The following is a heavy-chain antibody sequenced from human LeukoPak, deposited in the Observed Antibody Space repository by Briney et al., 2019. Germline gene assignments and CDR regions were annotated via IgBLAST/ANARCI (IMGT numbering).Heavy chain of an antibody. Sequence: PSETLSLTCTVSGGSINNYYWSWIRQPPGKGLEWIGYIYYSGSTNYNSPLKSRVTMSVATSKNQFSLNLISVTAADTAVYYCARSYCSGGSCSLYYFDYWGQGTLVTVSS. J-gene: IGHJ4*02. V-gene: IGHV4-59*08. D-gene: IGHD2-15*01. CDR2: IYYSGST. CDR3: ARSYCSGGSCSLYYFDY. CDR1: GGSINNYY.